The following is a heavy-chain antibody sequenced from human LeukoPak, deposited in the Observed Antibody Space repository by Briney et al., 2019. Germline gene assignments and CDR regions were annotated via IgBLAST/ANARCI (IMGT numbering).Heavy chain of an antibody. CDR2: INPNSGGT. V-gene: IGHV1-2*02. D-gene: IGHD3-22*01. CDR1: GYTFTGYY. Sequence: GASVKVSCKASGYTFTGYYMHWVRQAPGQGLEWMGWINPNSGGTNYAQKFQGRVTMTRDTSISTAYMELSRLRSDDTAVYYYAREGYYDSSGYDYWGQGTLVTVSS. CDR3: AREGYYDSSGYDY. J-gene: IGHJ4*02.